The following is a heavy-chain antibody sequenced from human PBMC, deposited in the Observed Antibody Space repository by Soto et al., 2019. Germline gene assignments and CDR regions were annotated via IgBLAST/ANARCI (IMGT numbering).Heavy chain of an antibody. Sequence: QVQLEQSGAEVKKPGSSVKVSCKASGGTFGRYAISWVRRAPGQSLEWMGQISAGFGATDLAQMFQGRVTITADKSTTTVYMELSSLRSGDTAVYYCATDCSGGSCYGASGMDVWGQGTTVTVSS. CDR2: ISAGFGAT. D-gene: IGHD2-15*01. J-gene: IGHJ6*02. CDR1: GGTFGRYA. CDR3: ATDCSGGSCYGASGMDV. V-gene: IGHV1-69*06.